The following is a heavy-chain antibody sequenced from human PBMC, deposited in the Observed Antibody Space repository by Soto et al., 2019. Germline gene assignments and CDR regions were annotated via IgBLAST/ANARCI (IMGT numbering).Heavy chain of an antibody. D-gene: IGHD3-22*01. CDR1: GFTFGSYI. Sequence: GGSLILSCASSGFTFGSYIMNLVRPAPGKGLEWVSYISSSSSTIYYADSVKGRFTISRDNAKNSLYLQMNSLRDEDTAVYYCARDTYYYDSSGYPMAVFDYWGQGTLVTVSS. CDR2: ISSSSSTI. V-gene: IGHV3-48*02. CDR3: ARDTYYYDSSGYPMAVFDY. J-gene: IGHJ4*02.